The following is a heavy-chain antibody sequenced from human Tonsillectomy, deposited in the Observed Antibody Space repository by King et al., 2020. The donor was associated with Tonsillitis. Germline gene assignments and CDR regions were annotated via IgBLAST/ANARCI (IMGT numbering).Heavy chain of an antibody. V-gene: IGHV3-48*03. J-gene: IGHJ4*02. Sequence: VQLVESGGGLVQPGGSLRLSCAASGFSFSSYEMNWVRQAPGKGLEWVVYISSSGSTIYYADSVKGRFTISTDNAKNSRYLQRNSLRAEDTAVYYCARGSRTVAAAGLGVGYWGQGTLVTVSS. CDR2: ISSSGSTI. CDR3: ARGSRTVAAAGLGVGY. D-gene: IGHD6-13*01. CDR1: GFSFSSYE.